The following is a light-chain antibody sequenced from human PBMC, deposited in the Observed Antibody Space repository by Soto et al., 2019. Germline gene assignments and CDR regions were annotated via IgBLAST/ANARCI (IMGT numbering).Light chain of an antibody. J-gene: IGKJ5*01. CDR3: QQRSNWPPIT. Sequence: EIMLTQSPATLSLSPGETATLSCRANQLISNYLAWYQQKPGQAPRLLIYDASNRATGIPARFSGSGSGTDFTLTISSLEPEDFAVYYCQQRSNWPPITFGQGTRLEIK. CDR2: DAS. V-gene: IGKV3-11*01. CDR1: QLISNY.